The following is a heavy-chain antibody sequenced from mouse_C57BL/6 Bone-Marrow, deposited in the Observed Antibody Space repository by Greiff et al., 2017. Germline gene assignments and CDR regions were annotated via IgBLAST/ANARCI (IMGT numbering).Heavy chain of an antibody. V-gene: IGHV1-81*01. Sequence: VQLQQSGAELARPGASVKLSCKASGYTFTSYGISWVKQRTGQGLEWIGEIYPRSGNKYYNEKFKGKATLTADKSSSTAYMELRSLTSEDSAVYFCARLELLAMDYWGQGTSVTVSS. J-gene: IGHJ4*01. CDR2: IYPRSGNK. CDR1: GYTFTSYG. D-gene: IGHD1-1*01. CDR3: ARLELLAMDY.